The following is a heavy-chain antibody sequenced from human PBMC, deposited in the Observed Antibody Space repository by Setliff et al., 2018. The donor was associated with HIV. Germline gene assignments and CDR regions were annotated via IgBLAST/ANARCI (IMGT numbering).Heavy chain of an antibody. V-gene: IGHV1-2*06. CDR2: INPNSGGT. D-gene: IGHD4-4*01. CDR3: ARDNPSNLGYGLRYYYYSSMDV. CDR1: GYIFTDYY. J-gene: IGHJ6*03. Sequence: RASVKVSCKASGYIFTDYYMHWVRQAPGQELGWMGRINPNSGGTNYAQKFQGRVTMTRDTSISTAYTELSSLRSEDTATYYCARDNPSNLGYGLRYYYYSSMDVWGKGTPFTVSS.